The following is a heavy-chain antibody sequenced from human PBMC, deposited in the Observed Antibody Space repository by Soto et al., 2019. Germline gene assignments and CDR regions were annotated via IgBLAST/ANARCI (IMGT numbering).Heavy chain of an antibody. V-gene: IGHV3-9*01. CDR2: ISWNSARI. CDR1: GFTFDDYA. D-gene: IGHD3-10*01. CDR3: AKDILFGETSYYYGMDV. J-gene: IGHJ6*02. Sequence: EVLLVESGGGLVQPGRSLRLSCGASGFTFDDYAMHWVRQAPGKGLEWVSGISWNSARIDYADSVKGRFTISRDNAKNSLYLQMNSLRAEDTALYYCAKDILFGETSYYYGMDVWGQGTTVTVSS.